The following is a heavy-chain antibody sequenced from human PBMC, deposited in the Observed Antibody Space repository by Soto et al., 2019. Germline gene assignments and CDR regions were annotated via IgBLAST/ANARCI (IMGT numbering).Heavy chain of an antibody. J-gene: IGHJ6*03. CDR3: ARADYGERNYYYYYYMDV. V-gene: IGHV1-69*02. CDR1: GGTFSSYT. D-gene: IGHD4-17*01. CDR2: IIPILGIA. Sequence: QVQLVQSGAEVKKPGSSVKVSCKASGGTFSSYTISWVRQAPGQGLEWMGRIIPILGIANYAQKFQGRVTIPADKSTSTAYMELSSLRSEDTAVYYCARADYGERNYYYYYYMDVWGKGTTVTVSS.